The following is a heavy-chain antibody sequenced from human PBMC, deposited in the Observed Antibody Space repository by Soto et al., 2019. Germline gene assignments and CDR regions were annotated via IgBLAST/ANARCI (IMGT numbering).Heavy chain of an antibody. V-gene: IGHV3-33*01. CDR2: IWYDGSNK. CDR3: ARLDSSGPEAPFDY. Sequence: GGSLRLSCAASGFTFSSYGMHWVRQAPGKGLEWVAVIWYDGSNKYYADSVKGRFTISRDNSKNTLYLQMNSLRAEDTAVYYCARLDSSGPEAPFDYWGQGTLVTVSS. J-gene: IGHJ4*02. CDR1: GFTFSSYG. D-gene: IGHD3-22*01.